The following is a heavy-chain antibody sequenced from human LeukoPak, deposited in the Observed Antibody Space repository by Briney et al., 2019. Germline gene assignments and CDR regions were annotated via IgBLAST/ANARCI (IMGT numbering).Heavy chain of an antibody. J-gene: IGHJ4*02. V-gene: IGHV3-20*04. CDR2: ITWNGVGT. CDR1: GFTFDDYG. D-gene: IGHD2-2*01. Sequence: GGSLRLSCAASGFTFDDYGMIWVRQAPGKGLEWVSYITWNGVGTAYADSMKGRFTVSRDNAKNSLYLQMNSLRAEDTAVYFCARETDSTLFDYWGQGTLVTVSS. CDR3: ARETDSTLFDY.